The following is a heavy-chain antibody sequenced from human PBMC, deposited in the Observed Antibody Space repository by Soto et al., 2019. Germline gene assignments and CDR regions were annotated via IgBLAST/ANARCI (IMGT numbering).Heavy chain of an antibody. D-gene: IGHD2-15*01. Sequence: GESLKISCKGSGYSFTSYWIGWVRQMPGKGLEWMGIIYPGDSDTRYSPSFQGQVTISADKSISTAYLQWSSLKASDTAMYYCARRDGYCSGGSCYPMGYYYYGMDVWGQGTTVTVSS. CDR2: IYPGDSDT. J-gene: IGHJ6*02. CDR1: GYSFTSYW. V-gene: IGHV5-51*01. CDR3: ARRDGYCSGGSCYPMGYYYYGMDV.